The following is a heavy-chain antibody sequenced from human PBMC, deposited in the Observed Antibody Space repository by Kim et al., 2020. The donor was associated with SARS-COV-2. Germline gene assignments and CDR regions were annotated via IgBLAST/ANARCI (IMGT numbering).Heavy chain of an antibody. J-gene: IGHJ6*02. CDR1: GGSISSGGYY. D-gene: IGHD4-4*01. CDR3: AREDAYSNYFSSHYGMDV. V-gene: IGHV4-31*03. CDR2: IYHSGRT. Sequence: SETLSLTCTVSGGSISSGGYYWSWIRQHPGKGLEWVGYIYHSGRTYYNPSLKSRVTISVDTSKNQSSLKLSSVTAAVTAVYYCAREDAYSNYFSSHYGMDVWGQGTPVTVSS.